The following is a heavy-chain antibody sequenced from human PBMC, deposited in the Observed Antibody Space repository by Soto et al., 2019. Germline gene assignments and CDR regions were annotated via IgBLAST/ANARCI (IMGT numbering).Heavy chain of an antibody. CDR2: IIPIFGTA. J-gene: IGHJ3*02. CDR3: ARDRGTYDAFDI. V-gene: IGHV1-69*13. CDR1: GGTFSSYA. Sequence: SVKVSCKASGGTFSSYAISWVRQAPGQGLEWMGGIIPIFGTANYAQKFQGRVTITADESTSTAYMELSSLRSEDTAVYYCARDRGTYDAFDIWGQGTTVTVSS. D-gene: IGHD3-10*01.